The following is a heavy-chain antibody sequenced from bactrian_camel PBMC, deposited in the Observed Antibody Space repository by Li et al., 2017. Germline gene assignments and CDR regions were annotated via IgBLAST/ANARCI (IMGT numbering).Heavy chain of an antibody. CDR1: GSTYGSNC. D-gene: IGHD1*01. CDR3: ATVLQGTLCRWENFGY. J-gene: IGHJ6*01. V-gene: IGHV3S1*01. CDR2: IDTDGTTT. Sequence: QLVESGGGSVQAGGSLRLTCVASGSTYGSNCMGWFCQAPGKEREGVAAIDTDGTTTYSDSVKGRFTLSKENAKNTLYLQMNNLKSEDTAMYSCATVLQGTLCRWENFGYWGQGTQVTVS.